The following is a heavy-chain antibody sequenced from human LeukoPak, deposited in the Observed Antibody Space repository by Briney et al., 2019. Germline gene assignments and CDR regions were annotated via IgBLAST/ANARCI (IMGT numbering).Heavy chain of an antibody. CDR3: VRDYGDYFYY. CDR2: VYNAGSST. D-gene: IGHD4-17*01. J-gene: IGHJ4*02. CDR1: GFTFSSYW. Sequence: GGSLRLSCAASGFTFSSYWMHWVRQAPGKGLGWVSRVYNAGSSTNYADSVKGRFTISRDNSKNMLYLQMDSLRAECTALYYCVRDYGDYFYYWGQGTLVTVSS. V-gene: IGHV3-74*01.